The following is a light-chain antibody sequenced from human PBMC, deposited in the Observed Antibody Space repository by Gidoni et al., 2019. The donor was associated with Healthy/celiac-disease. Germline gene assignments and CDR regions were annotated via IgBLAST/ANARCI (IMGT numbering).Light chain of an antibody. CDR3: QQYGSSPVGT. CDR1: QSVSSSY. CDR2: GAS. V-gene: IGKV3-20*01. J-gene: IGKJ1*01. Sequence: EIVLTQSPGTLSLSPGERATLSCRASQSVSSSYLAGYQQKPGQAPRLLIYGASSRATGIPDRFSGSGSGTDFTLTISRLEPEDFAVYYCQQYGSSPVGTFXXXTKVEIK.